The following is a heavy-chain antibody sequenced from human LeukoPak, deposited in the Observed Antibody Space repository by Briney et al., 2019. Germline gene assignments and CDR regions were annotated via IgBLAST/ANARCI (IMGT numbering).Heavy chain of an antibody. D-gene: IGHD3-3*01. CDR2: ISSSSSYI. J-gene: IGHJ3*02. CDR1: GFTFSSYS. Sequence: GGSLRLSCAASGFTFSSYSMNWVRQAPGKGLEWVSSISSSSSYIYYADSVKGRFTITRDNAKNSLYLQMNSLRAEDTAVYYCARDRGGFLEWLLNPKDAFDIWGQGTMVTVSS. CDR3: ARDRGGFLEWLLNPKDAFDI. V-gene: IGHV3-21*01.